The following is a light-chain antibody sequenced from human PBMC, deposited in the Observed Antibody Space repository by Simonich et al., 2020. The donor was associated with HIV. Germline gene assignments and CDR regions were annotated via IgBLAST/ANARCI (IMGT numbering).Light chain of an antibody. CDR3: QQYNSYPYT. Sequence: EIVLTQSPGTLSLSPGERATLSYRARQSVSSSYLAWYQQKPGLAPRLLIYDASSRATGIPDRFSGSGSGTEFTLTISSLQPDDFATYYCQQYNSYPYTFGQGTKLEIK. CDR1: QSVSSSY. CDR2: DAS. J-gene: IGKJ2*01. V-gene: IGKV3D-20*01.